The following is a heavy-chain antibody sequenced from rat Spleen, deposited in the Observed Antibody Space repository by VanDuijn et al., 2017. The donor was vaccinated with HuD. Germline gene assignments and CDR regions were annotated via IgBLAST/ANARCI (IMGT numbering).Heavy chain of an antibody. CDR1: GFTFSTAW. J-gene: IGHJ2*01. CDR2: IKAKSNNYAT. D-gene: IGHD1-11*01. CDR3: APSATEGM. Sequence: EVQVLESGGGLVRPGNSLKLSCATSGFTFSTAWMYWYRQFPEKRLEWVARIKAKSNNYATDYTESVKGRFTISRDDSKSSIYLQMNNLKEEDTAIYYCAPSATEGMWGQGVMVTVSS. V-gene: IGHV6-6*01.